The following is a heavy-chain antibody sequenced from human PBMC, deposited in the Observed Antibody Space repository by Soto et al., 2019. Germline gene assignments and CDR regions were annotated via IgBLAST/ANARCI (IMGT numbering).Heavy chain of an antibody. Sequence: PSETLSLTCAVSGDSISSHYWNWIRQPPGKGLEWIGSIYYTGSTYYNPSLKSRVTISVDTSKNQFALKLNSVTAADTAVYYCTRTTVARPWDGFDIWGQGTMVTVSS. CDR2: IYYTGST. D-gene: IGHD6-19*01. J-gene: IGHJ3*02. CDR3: TRTTVARPWDGFDI. V-gene: IGHV4-39*01. CDR1: GDSISSHY.